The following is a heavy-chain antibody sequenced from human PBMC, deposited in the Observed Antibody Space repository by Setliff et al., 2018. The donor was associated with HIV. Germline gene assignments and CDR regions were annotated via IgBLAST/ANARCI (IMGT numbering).Heavy chain of an antibody. Sequence: SETLSLTCTVSGGSTTSYYWNWIRQSPGKGLEWIGYIFDSGTTKYNPSVTSRVTISVDASKNQFFLQLISVTAADTAVYYCARQGGYNSPLMVWGQGKLVTVS. CDR3: ARQGGYNSPLMV. V-gene: IGHV4-59*08. J-gene: IGHJ4*02. CDR2: IFDSGTT. D-gene: IGHD3-10*01. CDR1: GGSTTSYY.